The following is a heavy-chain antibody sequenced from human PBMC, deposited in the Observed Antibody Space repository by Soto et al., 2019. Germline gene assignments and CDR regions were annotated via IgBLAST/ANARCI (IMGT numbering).Heavy chain of an antibody. D-gene: IGHD6-6*01. CDR3: ARGNGYSSSDLDY. J-gene: IGHJ4*02. CDR2: INPDSGGT. CDR1: GYTFTDFY. V-gene: IGHV1-2*04. Sequence: ASLKVSCKASGYTFTDFYIHWVRQSPCQGLEWMGWINPDSGGTNYTQKFQGWVTMTRDTSKNQFSLQLNSVTPEDTAVYYCARGNGYSSSDLDYWGQGTLVTVSS.